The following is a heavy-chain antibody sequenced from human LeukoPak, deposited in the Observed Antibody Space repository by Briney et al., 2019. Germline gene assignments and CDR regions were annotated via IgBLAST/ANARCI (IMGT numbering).Heavy chain of an antibody. CDR1: GYTFTSYD. CDR3: AGAFTPSDAFDI. J-gene: IGHJ3*02. Sequence: ASVKVSCKASGYTFTSYDINWVRQATGQGLEWMGWMNPNSGNTGYAQKFQGRVTMTRNTSISTAYMGLSSLRSEDTAVHYCAGAFTPSDAFDIWGQGTMVTVSS. CDR2: MNPNSGNT. V-gene: IGHV1-8*01. D-gene: IGHD2-15*01.